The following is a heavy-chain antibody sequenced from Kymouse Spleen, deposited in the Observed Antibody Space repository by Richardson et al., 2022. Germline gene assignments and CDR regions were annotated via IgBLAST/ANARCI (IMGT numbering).Heavy chain of an antibody. D-gene: IGHD6-19*01. CDR2: IGTAGDT. J-gene: IGHJ4*02. CDR3: ARGGIAVAGGGVYFDY. V-gene: IGHV3-13*01. CDR1: GFTFSSYD. Sequence: EVQLVESGGGLVQPGGSLRLSCAASGFTFSSYDMHWVRQATGKGLEWVSAIGTAGDTYYPGSVKGRFTISRENAKNSLYLQMNSLRAGDTAVYYCARGGIAVAGGGVYFDYWGQGTLVTVSS.